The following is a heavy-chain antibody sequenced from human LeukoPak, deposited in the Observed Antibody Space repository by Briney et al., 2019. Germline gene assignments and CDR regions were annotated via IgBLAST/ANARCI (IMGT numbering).Heavy chain of an antibody. V-gene: IGHV3-30-3*01. Sequence: GGSLRLSCAASGFTFSSYAMHWVRQAPGKGLEWVAVISYDGSNKYYAGSVKGRFTISRDNSKNTLYLQMNSLRAEDTAVYYCASGVQLWFPFDYWGQGTLVTVSS. CDR2: ISYDGSNK. CDR3: ASGVQLWFPFDY. J-gene: IGHJ4*02. CDR1: GFTFSSYA. D-gene: IGHD5-18*01.